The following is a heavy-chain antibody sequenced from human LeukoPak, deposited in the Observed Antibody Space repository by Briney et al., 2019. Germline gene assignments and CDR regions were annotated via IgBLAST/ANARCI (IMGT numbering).Heavy chain of an antibody. CDR2: ISYDGSNK. CDR1: GFTFSSYG. V-gene: IGHV3-30*18. CDR3: AKDRAVAAGTMVDY. J-gene: IGHJ4*02. D-gene: IGHD6-13*01. Sequence: GRSLRLSCAASGFTFSSYGMHWVRQAPGKGLEWVAVISYDGSNKYYADSVKGRFTISRDNSKNTLYLQMNSLRAEDTAVYYCAKDRAVAAGTMVDYWGQGTLVTVSS.